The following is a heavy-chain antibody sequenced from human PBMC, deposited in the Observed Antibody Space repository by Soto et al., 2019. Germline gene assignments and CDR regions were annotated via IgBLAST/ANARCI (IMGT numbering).Heavy chain of an antibody. V-gene: IGHV4-39*01. CDR2: IDYNGVT. J-gene: IGHJ4*02. Sequence: PSETLSLTCTVSGGSIYSSGYYWAWIRQPPGRGLEWIGNIDYNGVTYSNLSLKSRVTISRDTSKNQFSLKLTSVTAADTALYYCGKVLVGATGHTDSDSWGPGTLVTVSS. CDR1: GGSIYSSGYY. D-gene: IGHD2-15*01. CDR3: GKVLVGATGHTDSDS.